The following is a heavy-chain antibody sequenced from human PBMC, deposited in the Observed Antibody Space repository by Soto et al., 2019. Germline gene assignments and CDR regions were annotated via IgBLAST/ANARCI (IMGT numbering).Heavy chain of an antibody. J-gene: IGHJ6*02. CDR3: ARDRRWLYYYYYGMDV. CDR2: ISAYNGNT. D-gene: IGHD5-12*01. V-gene: IGHV1-18*01. Sequence: VKVSFKTSGNTFTRYDINLVLQAPVQGLEWMGWISAYNGNTNYAQKLQGRVTMTTDTSTSTAYMELRSLRSDDTAVYYCARDRRWLYYYYYGMDVWGQGTTVTV. CDR1: GNTFTRYD.